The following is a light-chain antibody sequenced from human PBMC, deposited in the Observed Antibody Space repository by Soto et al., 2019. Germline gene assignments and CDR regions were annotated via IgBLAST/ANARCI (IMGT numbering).Light chain of an antibody. CDR2: DAF. J-gene: IGKJ5*01. CDR3: QQRSNWPIT. CDR1: QSVSKY. V-gene: IGKV3-11*01. Sequence: EIVFPQTPATLSLSPGERATLSCRTSQSVSKYVAWYQQKPGLAPRLLIYDAFSRATGIPARFIGSGSVTDFTLTISSLEPEDFAIYYCQQRSNWPITFGQGTRLEIK.